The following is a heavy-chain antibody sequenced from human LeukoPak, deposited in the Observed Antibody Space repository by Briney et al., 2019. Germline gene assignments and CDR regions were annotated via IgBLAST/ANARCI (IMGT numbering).Heavy chain of an antibody. CDR1: GVSISSIDYY. CDR2: VYFNGKT. V-gene: IGHV4-39*01. D-gene: IGHD3-16*01. Sequence: KPSETLSLTCSVSGVSISSIDYYWGWIRQPPGQGLEWIGSVYFNGKTYYNPSLRSRVTMTMDTSKNQFSLRLTSVTAADTAVYYCARRPVPGGYAFDSGGQGTLVGVSS. J-gene: IGHJ4*02. CDR3: ARRPVPGGYAFDS.